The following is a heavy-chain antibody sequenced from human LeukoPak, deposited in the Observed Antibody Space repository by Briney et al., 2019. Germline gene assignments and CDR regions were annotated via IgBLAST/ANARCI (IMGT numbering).Heavy chain of an antibody. CDR2: ISGSGGST. J-gene: IGHJ4*02. Sequence: GGSLRLSCAASEFTFSSYSMNWVRQAPGKGLEWVSAISGSGGSTYYADSVKGRFTISRDNSKNTLYLQMNSLRAEDTAVYYCAKRREPGYCSSTSCYSPFDYWGQGTLVTVSS. CDR3: AKRREPGYCSSTSCYSPFDY. V-gene: IGHV3-23*01. D-gene: IGHD2-2*01. CDR1: EFTFSSYS.